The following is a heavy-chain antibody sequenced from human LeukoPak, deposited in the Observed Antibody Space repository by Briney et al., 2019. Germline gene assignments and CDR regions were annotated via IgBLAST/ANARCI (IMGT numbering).Heavy chain of an antibody. CDR2: INPADSDT. CDR3: ARGEGGYNYAF. CDR1: GYSYSSYW. D-gene: IGHD5-24*01. Sequence: GESLKISCKASGYSYSSYWIAWVRQIPGKGLEWMGIINPADSDTRYSLSIQGQVTISADRSISTAYLQWSSLKASDTAIYYCARGEGGYNYAFWGQGTLVSVSS. V-gene: IGHV5-51*01. J-gene: IGHJ4*02.